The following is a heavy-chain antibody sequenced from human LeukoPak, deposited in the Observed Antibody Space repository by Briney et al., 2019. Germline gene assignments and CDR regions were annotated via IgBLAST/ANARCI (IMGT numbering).Heavy chain of an antibody. Sequence: SETLSLTCTVSGGSISSYYWSWIRQPPGKGLEWIGYIYYSGSTNYNPSLKSRVTISADTSKNQFSLKLSSVTAADTAVYYCASTSPYYYDSSGYPDAFDIWGQGTMVTVSS. CDR3: ASTSPYYYDSSGYPDAFDI. D-gene: IGHD3-22*01. CDR2: IYYSGST. CDR1: GGSISSYY. V-gene: IGHV4-59*08. J-gene: IGHJ3*02.